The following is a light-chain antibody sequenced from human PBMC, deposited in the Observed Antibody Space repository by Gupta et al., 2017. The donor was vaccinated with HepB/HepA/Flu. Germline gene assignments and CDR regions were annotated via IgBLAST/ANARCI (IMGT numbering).Light chain of an antibody. CDR2: DAS. CDR1: QSVGTY. J-gene: IGKJ3*01. Sequence: EIVLTQSPGTLSLSPGERATLSCRASQSVGTYLAWYQQKPGQAPRLLIFDASSRITGIPDRFIGSGSGTDFTLTISRLEPEDFAVYYCQQYGRSLFFGPGIKLHIK. V-gene: IGKV3-20*01. CDR3: QQYGRSLF.